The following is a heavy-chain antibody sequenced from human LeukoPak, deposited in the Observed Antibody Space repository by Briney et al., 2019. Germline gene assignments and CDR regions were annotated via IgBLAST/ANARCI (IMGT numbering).Heavy chain of an antibody. CDR2: MYHSGST. J-gene: IGHJ4*02. V-gene: IGHV4-38-2*01. CDR3: ARRIVSSSSGFDY. Sequence: SETLSLTCAVSGYSISSGCHWGWIRQSPGKGLEWIGFMYHSGSTYYDPSLKSRVTISVDTSKNQFSLKLSSVTAADTAVYYCARRIVSSSSGFDYWGQGTLVTVSS. CDR1: GYSISSGCH. D-gene: IGHD6-6*01.